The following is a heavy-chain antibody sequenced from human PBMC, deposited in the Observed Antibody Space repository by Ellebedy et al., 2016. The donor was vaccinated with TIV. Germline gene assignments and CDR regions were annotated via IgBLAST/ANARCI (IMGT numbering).Heavy chain of an antibody. Sequence: MPSETLSLTCTVSGGSISSSSYYWGWHRQPPGKGLEWIGSIYYSGSTYYNPSLKSRVTISVDTSKNQFSLKLSSVNAADTAVYYCARGGLNLGYCSGGSCPPWYYWGQGTLVTVSS. J-gene: IGHJ4*02. CDR2: IYYSGST. CDR1: GGSISSSSYY. V-gene: IGHV4-39*01. CDR3: ARGGLNLGYCSGGSCPPWYY. D-gene: IGHD2-15*01.